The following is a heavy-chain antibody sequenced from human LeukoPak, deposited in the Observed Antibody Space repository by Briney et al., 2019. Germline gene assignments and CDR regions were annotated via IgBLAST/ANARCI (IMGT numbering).Heavy chain of an antibody. CDR2: IWYDGSSK. V-gene: IGHV3-33*06. J-gene: IGHJ6*02. Sequence: GGSRRLSCATSGFTFSRYGMHWVRQAPGKELDWMAVIWYDGSSKYYADSVKGRFTISRVDSKNTLYLQMNSLTAEDTAVYYCAKDRGPRYSYGLDVWGQGTTVTVSS. CDR3: AKDRGPRYSYGLDV. CDR1: GFTFSRYG.